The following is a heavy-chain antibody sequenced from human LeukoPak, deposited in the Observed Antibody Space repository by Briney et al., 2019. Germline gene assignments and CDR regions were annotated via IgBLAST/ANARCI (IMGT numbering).Heavy chain of an antibody. CDR2: IYYSGST. Sequence: SETLSLTCTVSGGSISSSSYYWGWIRQPPGKGLEWIGSIYYSGSTYYNPSLKSRVTISVDTSKNQFSLKLCSVTAADTAVYYCARHVVAADVDYWGQGTLVTVSS. CDR1: GGSISSSSYY. J-gene: IGHJ4*02. D-gene: IGHD6-13*01. CDR3: ARHVVAADVDY. V-gene: IGHV4-39*01.